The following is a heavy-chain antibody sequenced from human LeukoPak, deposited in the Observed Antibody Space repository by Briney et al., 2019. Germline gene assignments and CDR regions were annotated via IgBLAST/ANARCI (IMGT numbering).Heavy chain of an antibody. D-gene: IGHD4-17*01. CDR2: IYSSGST. CDR3: AKDRRELYGDYGD. V-gene: IGHV4-61*02. Sequence: KSSQTLSLTCTVSGGSISTGSYCWSWIRQPAGKGLEWIGRIYSSGSTNYNPSLKSRVTISVDTSRNQLSLKLSSVTAADTAVYYCAKDRRELYGDYGDWGQGTLVTVSS. CDR1: GGSISTGSYC. J-gene: IGHJ4*02.